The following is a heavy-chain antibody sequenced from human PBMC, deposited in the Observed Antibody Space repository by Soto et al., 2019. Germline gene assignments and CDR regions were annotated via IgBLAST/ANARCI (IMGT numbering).Heavy chain of an antibody. J-gene: IGHJ4*02. CDR2: ISAYNGNT. V-gene: IGHV1-18*01. CDR3: ARDHTSGTLGGPFDY. D-gene: IGHD3-10*01. CDR1: GYTFTSYG. Sequence: ASVKVSCKASGYTFTSYGISWVRQAPGQGLEWMGWISAYNGNTNYAQKLQGRVTMTTDTSTSTAYMELRSLRSDDTAVYYCARDHTSGTLGGPFDYWGQGTLVTVSS.